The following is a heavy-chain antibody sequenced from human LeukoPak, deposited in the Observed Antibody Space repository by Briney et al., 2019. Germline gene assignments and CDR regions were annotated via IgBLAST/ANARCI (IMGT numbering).Heavy chain of an antibody. Sequence: GGSLRLSCAASGFTFSDYYMSWIRQAPGKGLEWVSYISSSGSTIYYADSVKGRFTISRDNSKNTLYLQMNSLRAEDTAVYYCAKKYSTGLDPWGQGTLVTVSS. CDR2: ISSSGSTI. J-gene: IGHJ5*02. CDR1: GFTFSDYY. CDR3: AKKYSTGLDP. D-gene: IGHD1-26*01. V-gene: IGHV3-11*01.